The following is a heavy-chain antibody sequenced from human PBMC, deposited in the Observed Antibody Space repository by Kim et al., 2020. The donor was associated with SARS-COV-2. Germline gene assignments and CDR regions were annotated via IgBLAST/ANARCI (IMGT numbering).Heavy chain of an antibody. D-gene: IGHD3-3*01. Sequence: ASVKVSCKASGYTFSNYYIHWVRQAPGQGLEWMGILNPRTGSTTYGQEFQGRVIMARDTSTSTVYMDLSSLRSEDTAVYYCARDGGISRSLMYWGQGTLVTVSS. J-gene: IGHJ4*02. V-gene: IGHV1-46*01. CDR1: GYTFSNYY. CDR3: ARDGGISRSLMY. CDR2: LNPRTGST.